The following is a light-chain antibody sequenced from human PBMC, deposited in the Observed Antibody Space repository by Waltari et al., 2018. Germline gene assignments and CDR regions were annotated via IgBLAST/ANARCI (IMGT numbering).Light chain of an antibody. CDR1: PSIGSS. J-gene: IGKJ1*01. Sequence: ETVVTQSRGTLSVSPGERATLSCRTSPSIGSSLAWYQQKPGQSPRLLIYHASTRATGIPARFSGSGSETEFTLTISSLQSEDSAVYYCQQYNNWPPGTFGQGTRVEV. CDR2: HAS. CDR3: QQYNNWPPGT. V-gene: IGKV3D-15*01.